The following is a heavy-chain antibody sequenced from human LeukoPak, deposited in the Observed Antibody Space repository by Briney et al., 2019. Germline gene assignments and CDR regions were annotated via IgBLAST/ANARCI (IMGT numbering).Heavy chain of an antibody. Sequence: GGSLRLSCAASGFTVSSNYMSWVRQAPGKGLEWVSVIYSGGNTYYADSVEGRFTISRDNSKNTLYLQMNSLRAEDTAVYYCAGTSVGAPSYYFDYWGQGTLVTVSS. V-gene: IGHV3-66*01. J-gene: IGHJ4*02. CDR2: IYSGGNT. CDR3: AGTSVGAPSYYFDY. CDR1: GFTVSSNY. D-gene: IGHD1-26*01.